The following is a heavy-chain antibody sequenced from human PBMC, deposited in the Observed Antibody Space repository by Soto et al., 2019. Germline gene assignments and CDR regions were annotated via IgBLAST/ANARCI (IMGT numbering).Heavy chain of an antibody. CDR2: IYHSGST. CDR1: GGSISSGGYS. V-gene: IGHV4-30-2*01. Sequence: PSETLSLTCAVSGGSISSGGYSWSWIRQPPGKGLEWIGYIYHSGSTYYNPSLKSRVTISVDTSKNQFSLKLSSVTAADTAVYYCARDLTGIPSSSWYKGYYYGMDVWGQGTTVTVSS. J-gene: IGHJ6*02. D-gene: IGHD6-13*01. CDR3: ARDLTGIPSSSWYKGYYYGMDV.